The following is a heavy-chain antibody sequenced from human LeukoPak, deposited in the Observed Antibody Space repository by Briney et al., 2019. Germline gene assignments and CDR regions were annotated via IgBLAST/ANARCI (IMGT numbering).Heavy chain of an antibody. D-gene: IGHD3-16*01. J-gene: IGHJ3*02. CDR3: AKDTMIDAFDI. CDR1: GFTFDDYA. Sequence: GGSLSLPCAASGFTFDDYAMPWVRQAPGKGLEWVSPISGDGGSTYYADSVKGRFTISRDNSKNSLYLQMNSLRTEDTVLYYCAKDTMIDAFDIWGQGTMVTVSS. V-gene: IGHV3-43*02. CDR2: ISGDGGST.